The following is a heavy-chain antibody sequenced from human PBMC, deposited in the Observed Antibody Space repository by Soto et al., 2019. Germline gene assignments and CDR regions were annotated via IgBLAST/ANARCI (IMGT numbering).Heavy chain of an antibody. CDR2: ISAYNGNT. CDR3: ARVRITIFGVVIPTFDY. D-gene: IGHD3-3*01. V-gene: IGHV1-18*04. Sequence: QVQLVQSGAEVKKPGASVKVSCKASGYTFTSYGISWVRQAPGQGLEWMGWISAYNGNTNYAQKLQGRVTMTTDTSTSTADMELRSLRSDDTAVYYCARVRITIFGVVIPTFDYWGQGTLVTVSS. J-gene: IGHJ4*02. CDR1: GYTFTSYG.